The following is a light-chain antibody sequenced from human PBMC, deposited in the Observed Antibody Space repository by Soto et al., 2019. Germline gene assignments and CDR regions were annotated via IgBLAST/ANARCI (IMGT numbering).Light chain of an antibody. Sequence: QSALTQPPSASGSPGQSVTISCTGTSSDVGGYNYVSWYQQHPGKAPKLMISDVSKRPSGVPDRFSGSKSGNTASLPVSGLQAEDEADYYCSSYAGSNNLPFGGGTKLTVL. CDR3: SSYAGSNNLP. V-gene: IGLV2-8*01. CDR1: SSDVGGYNY. CDR2: DVS. J-gene: IGLJ2*01.